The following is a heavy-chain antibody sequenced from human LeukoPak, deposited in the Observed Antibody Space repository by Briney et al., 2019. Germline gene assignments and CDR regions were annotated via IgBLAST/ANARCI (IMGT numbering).Heavy chain of an antibody. J-gene: IGHJ6*02. V-gene: IGHV3-43*02. D-gene: IGHD5-18*01. CDR3: AKEPIQLWSTYYYYGMDV. Sequence: GGSLRLSCAASGFTFDDYAMHWDRQAPGKGLEWVSRISGDGGCTYYADSVKGRFTISRDNSKNSLYLQMNRLRTEDTALYYCAKEPIQLWSTYYYYGMDVWGQGTTVTVSS. CDR1: GFTFDDYA. CDR2: ISGDGGCT.